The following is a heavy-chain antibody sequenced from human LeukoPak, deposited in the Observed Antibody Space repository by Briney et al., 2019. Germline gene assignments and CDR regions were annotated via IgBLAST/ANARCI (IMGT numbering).Heavy chain of an antibody. CDR1: GFTFSSYW. CDR3: ATIISSSWYIDY. V-gene: IGHV3-7*03. D-gene: IGHD6-13*01. Sequence: GGSLRLSCAASGFTFSSYWMSWVRQAPGKGLEWVANIKQDGSEKYYVDSVKGRFTISRDNSKNTLYLQMNSLRAEDTAVYYCATIISSSWYIDYWGQGTLVTASS. J-gene: IGHJ4*02. CDR2: IKQDGSEK.